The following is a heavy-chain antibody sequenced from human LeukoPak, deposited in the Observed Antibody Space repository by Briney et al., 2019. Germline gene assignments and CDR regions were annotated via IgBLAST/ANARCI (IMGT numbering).Heavy chain of an antibody. Sequence: SETLSLTCTVSGGSISSYYWSWIRQPAGKGLEWIGRIYTSGSTNYNPSLKSRVTMSVDTSKNQFSLKLSSVTAADTAVYYCARGIYDFWSGYYMDVWGKGTTVTVSS. CDR3: ARGIYDFWSGYYMDV. V-gene: IGHV4-4*07. CDR1: GGSISSYY. J-gene: IGHJ6*03. CDR2: IYTSGST. D-gene: IGHD3-3*01.